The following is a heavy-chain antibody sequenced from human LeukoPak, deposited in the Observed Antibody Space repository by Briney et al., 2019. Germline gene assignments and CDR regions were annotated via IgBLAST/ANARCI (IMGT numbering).Heavy chain of an antibody. V-gene: IGHV1-69*13. CDR2: IIPIFGTA. CDR1: GGTFSSYA. J-gene: IGHJ4*02. CDR3: AGEIEYSSSFTHY. D-gene: IGHD6-6*01. Sequence: GASVKVSCKASGGTFSSYAISWVRQAPGQGLEWMGGIIPIFGTANYAQKFQGRVTIAADESTSTAYMELSSLRSEDTAVYYCAGEIEYSSSFTHYWGQGTLVTVSS.